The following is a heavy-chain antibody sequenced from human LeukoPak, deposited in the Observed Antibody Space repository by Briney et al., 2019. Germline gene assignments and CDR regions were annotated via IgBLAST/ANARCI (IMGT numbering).Heavy chain of an antibody. D-gene: IGHD4-23*01. J-gene: IGHJ4*02. Sequence: PGGSLRLSCAASGFTFSSYEMNWVRQAPGKGLEWVSHISSSGSTIYYTDSVKGRFTISRDNSKNLLYLQMNSLRAEDTSIYYCARTVARIFYWGQGTLVTVSS. CDR2: ISSSGSTI. CDR3: ARTVARIFY. V-gene: IGHV3-48*03. CDR1: GFTFSSYE.